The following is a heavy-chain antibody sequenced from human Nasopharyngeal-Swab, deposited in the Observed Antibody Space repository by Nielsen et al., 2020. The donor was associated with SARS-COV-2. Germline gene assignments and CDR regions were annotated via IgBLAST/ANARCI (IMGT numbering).Heavy chain of an antibody. CDR3: ARQVSKGGNDY. CDR1: GYSFSDYW. V-gene: IGHV5-51*01. CDR2: IYPGDFDT. D-gene: IGHD4-23*01. Sequence: KVSCKGSGYSFSDYWIAWVRQMPGKGLEWMGIIYPGDFDTRYSPSFQGQVTISADKSISTAYLQWSSLKASDTAMYYCARQVSKGGNDYWGQGTLVTVSS. J-gene: IGHJ4*02.